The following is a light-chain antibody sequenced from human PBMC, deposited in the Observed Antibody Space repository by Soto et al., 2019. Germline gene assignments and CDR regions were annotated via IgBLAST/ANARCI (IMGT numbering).Light chain of an antibody. CDR1: QSVLYTSSNRNF. CDR2: WAS. J-gene: IGKJ4*01. Sequence: DIIMTQSPDSPAVSTAEKATVNCKSSQSVLYTSSNRNFLCWYQRNRGEPRIVVYCWASTRGAVVPGLCSSSGSRTVFTLTISILQAEVVAVYCYQQYFYSPVTFGGGTKVDI. CDR3: QQYFYSPVT. V-gene: IGKV4-1*01.